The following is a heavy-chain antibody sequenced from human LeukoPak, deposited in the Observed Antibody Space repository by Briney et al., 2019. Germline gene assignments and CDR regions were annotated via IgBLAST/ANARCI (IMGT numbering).Heavy chain of an antibody. D-gene: IGHD3-22*01. CDR1: GYTFIGHY. CDR3: ARTNDSSGYSLRFDY. J-gene: IGHJ4*02. CDR2: INPNSGVT. Sequence: ASVKVSCKAYGYTFIGHYMHWVRQAPGQGLEWMVWINPNSGVTNNAQKFQGRVTMTRDTSISTGYMELSRLRSDDTAVYYCARTNDSSGYSLRFDYWGQGTLVTVSS. V-gene: IGHV1-2*02.